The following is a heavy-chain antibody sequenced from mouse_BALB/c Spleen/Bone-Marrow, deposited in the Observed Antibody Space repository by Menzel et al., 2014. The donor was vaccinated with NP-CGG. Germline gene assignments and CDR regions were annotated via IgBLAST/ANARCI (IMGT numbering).Heavy chain of an antibody. Sequence: EVQVVESGGGLVQPGGSLRLSCTTSGFTFTDYYMSWVRQPPGKALESLGFIRNKANGYTTEYNASVKGRLTISRDNSQSILYLQMNTLRAEDSANYYCARNGKGGSMDYWGHGTPVTVSS. CDR2: IRNKANGYTT. CDR3: ARNGKGGSMDY. CDR1: GFTFTDYY. V-gene: IGHV7-3*02. D-gene: IGHD1-3*01. J-gene: IGHJ4*01.